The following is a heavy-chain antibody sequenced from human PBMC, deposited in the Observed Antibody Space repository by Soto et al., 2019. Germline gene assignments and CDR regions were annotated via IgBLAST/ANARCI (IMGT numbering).Heavy chain of an antibody. V-gene: IGHV1-18*01. Sequence: QVPLVQSGVEVKKPGASVKVSCKASGYTFTRDGISWVRQAPGQGLEWMGWISTYTGHTDYSQKLQGRVTMTTDTSTSTAYMELRSLRSDDTAVYYCASGSDFDYWGQGTLVTVSS. CDR3: ASGSDFDY. CDR1: GYTFTRDG. CDR2: ISTYTGHT. J-gene: IGHJ4*02.